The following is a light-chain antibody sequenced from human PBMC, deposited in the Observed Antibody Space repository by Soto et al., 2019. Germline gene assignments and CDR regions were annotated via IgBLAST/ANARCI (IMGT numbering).Light chain of an antibody. CDR3: QQYNNWPRT. J-gene: IGKJ1*01. CDR1: QSVNSL. CDR2: GAT. V-gene: IGKV3-15*01. Sequence: IVMTQSPATLSLSPGEGATLSCRASQSVNSLLAWYQQKAGQAPRLLIHGATTRATGIPARFSGSGSGTEFTLTISSLQSEDFAVYDCQQYNNWPRTFGQGTKVDIK.